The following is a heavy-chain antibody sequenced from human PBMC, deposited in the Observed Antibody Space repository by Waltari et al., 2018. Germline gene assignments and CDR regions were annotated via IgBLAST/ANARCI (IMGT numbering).Heavy chain of an antibody. Sequence: EVQLVESGGGLVKPGGSLRLSCAASGFTFSSYWMSWVRQAPGKGLEWVANIKQDGSEKYYVDSVKGRFTISRDNAKNSLYLQMNSLRAEDTAVYYCARDQGKFEDYYYYGMDVWGQGITVTVSS. CDR3: ARDQGKFEDYYYYGMDV. CDR1: GFTFSSYW. J-gene: IGHJ6*02. CDR2: IKQDGSEK. D-gene: IGHD3-10*01. V-gene: IGHV3-7*01.